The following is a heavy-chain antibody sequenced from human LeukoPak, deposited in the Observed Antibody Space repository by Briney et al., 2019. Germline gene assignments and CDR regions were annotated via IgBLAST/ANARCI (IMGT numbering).Heavy chain of an antibody. CDR2: IYSSGST. D-gene: IGHD3-16*01. CDR3: ARVDEGGYYYYGMDV. J-gene: IGHJ6*02. V-gene: IGHV4-59*01. CDR1: AGSISSYY. Sequence: SETLSLTCTVSAGSISSYYWSWIRQPPGKGLEWIGYIYSSGSTNYNPALKSRVTISVDTSKNQSSLKLSSVTAADTAVYYCARVDEGGYYYYGMDVWGQGTTVTVSS.